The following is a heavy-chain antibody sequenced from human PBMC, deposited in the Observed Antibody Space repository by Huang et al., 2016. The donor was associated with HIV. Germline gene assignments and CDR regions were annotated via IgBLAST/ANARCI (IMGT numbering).Heavy chain of an antibody. V-gene: IGHV1-2*02. CDR3: ARAVVRGLIIRFDP. J-gene: IGHJ5*02. CDR2: GNPKSGAP. Sequence: QVQLVQSGAEVKKPGASVKVSCRTSGYIFTDYYLHWVRQAPGHGLEWLGWGNPKSGAPNQAQMVPGRLHMTTETSTSAVYIELANLRSDDTAVYYCARAVVRGLIIRFDPWGQGTLVTVSS. CDR1: GYIFTDYY. D-gene: IGHD3-10*01.